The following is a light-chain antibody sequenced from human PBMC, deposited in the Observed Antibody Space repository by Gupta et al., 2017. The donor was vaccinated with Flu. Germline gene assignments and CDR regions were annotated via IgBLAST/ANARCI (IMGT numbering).Light chain of an antibody. CDR2: EGI. J-gene: IGLJ2*01. CDR1: SSDVGSYNL. CDR3: CSYAGSSTHVV. Sequence: QSALTQPASVSGSPAPSITISCHGTSSDVGSYNLVSWYQQHPGKAPKLMIYEGIKRPSGVSNRFSGSKSGNTASLTISGLQAEDEADYYCCSYAGSSTHVVFGGGTKLTVL. V-gene: IGLV2-23*01.